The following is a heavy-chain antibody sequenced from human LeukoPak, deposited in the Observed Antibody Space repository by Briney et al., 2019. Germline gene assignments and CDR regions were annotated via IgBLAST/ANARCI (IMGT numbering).Heavy chain of an antibody. V-gene: IGHV3-30*18. CDR3: AKDWAHPRIVVVPGPDY. CDR2: ISYDGSNK. J-gene: IGHJ4*02. D-gene: IGHD2-2*01. CDR1: GFTFSSYG. Sequence: PGGSLRLSCAASGFTFSSYGMHWVRQAPGKVLEWVAVISYDGSNKYYAASVKGRFTISRDNSKNTLYLQMNSLRAEDTAVYYCAKDWAHPRIVVVPGPDYWGQGTLVTVSS.